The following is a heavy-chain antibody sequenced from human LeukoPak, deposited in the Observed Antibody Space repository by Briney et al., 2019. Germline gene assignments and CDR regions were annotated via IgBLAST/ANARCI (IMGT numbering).Heavy chain of an antibody. CDR1: GGSISSYY. Sequence: SETLSLTCTVSGGSISSYYWSWIRQPPGKGLELIGYIYYSGSTNYNPSLKSRVTISVDTSKNQFSLKLSSVTAADTAVYYCARVRLDYCGSGSPDYFDYWGQGTLVTVSS. V-gene: IGHV4-59*01. CDR3: ARVRLDYCGSGSPDYFDY. D-gene: IGHD3-10*01. CDR2: IYYSGST. J-gene: IGHJ4*02.